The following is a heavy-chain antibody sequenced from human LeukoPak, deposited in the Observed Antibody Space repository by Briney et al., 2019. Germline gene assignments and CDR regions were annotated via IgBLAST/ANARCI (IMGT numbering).Heavy chain of an antibody. J-gene: IGHJ4*02. CDR1: GFTFSSYG. Sequence: PGGSLRLSCAASGFTFSSYGMHWVRQAPGKGLEWVAVIWSVKGRFTISRDNSKNTLYLQMNSLRAEDTAVYYCARAPWKKVTTVDYWGQGTLVTVSS. V-gene: IGHV3-33*01. CDR2: IW. D-gene: IGHD4-17*01. CDR3: ARAPWKKVTTVDY.